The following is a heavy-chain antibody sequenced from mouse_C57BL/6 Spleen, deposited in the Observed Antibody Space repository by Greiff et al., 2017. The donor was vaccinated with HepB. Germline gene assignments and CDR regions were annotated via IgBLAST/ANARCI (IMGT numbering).Heavy chain of an antibody. D-gene: IGHD2-4*01. Sequence: QVQLQQPGAELVKPGASVKVSCKASGYTFTSYWMHWVKQRPGQGLEWIGRIHPSDSDTNYNQKFKGKATLTVDKSSSTADMQLSSLTSEDSAVYYCAIYDYVLYAMDYWGQGTSVTVSS. CDR2: IHPSDSDT. CDR3: AIYDYVLYAMDY. CDR1: GYTFTSYW. J-gene: IGHJ4*01. V-gene: IGHV1-74*01.